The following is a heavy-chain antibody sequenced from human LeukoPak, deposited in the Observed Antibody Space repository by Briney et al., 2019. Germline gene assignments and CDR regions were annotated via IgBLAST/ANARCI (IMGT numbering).Heavy chain of an antibody. J-gene: IGHJ6*02. V-gene: IGHV3-23*01. D-gene: IGHD6-13*01. Sequence: PGGSLRLSCAASGFTFSSYAMSWVRQAPGKGLEWVSAISGSGGSTYYADSVKGRFTNSRDNSKNTLYLQMNSLRAEDTAVYYCAKVFLEQQLAYYYGMDVWGQGTTVTVSS. CDR2: ISGSGGST. CDR3: AKVFLEQQLAYYYGMDV. CDR1: GFTFSSYA.